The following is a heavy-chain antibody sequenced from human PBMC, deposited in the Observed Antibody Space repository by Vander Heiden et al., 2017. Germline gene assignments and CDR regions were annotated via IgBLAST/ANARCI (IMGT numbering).Heavy chain of an antibody. J-gene: IGHJ4*02. CDR2: VYYSGST. Sequence: HVHLPESGPGLVKPSETLSLTCTISGGSISTYYCTWLRQPPGKELEWIGYVYYSGSTSYKPSIKSRLTISIDTSKNQFSLKLSSVTAADTAVYYCARDVVYGTRGFDYWGQGALVTVSS. CDR3: ARDVVYGTRGFDY. V-gene: IGHV4-59*01. D-gene: IGHD2-8*02. CDR1: GGSISTYY.